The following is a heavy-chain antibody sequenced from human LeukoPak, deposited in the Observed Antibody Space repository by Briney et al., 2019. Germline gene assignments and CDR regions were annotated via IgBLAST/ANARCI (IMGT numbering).Heavy chain of an antibody. V-gene: IGHV4-39*01. J-gene: IGHJ3*02. CDR3: ARSSITVTCAFDI. CDR2: IYYSGST. CDR1: GGSISSSSYY. Sequence: SETLSLTCTVSGGSISSSSYYWGWIRQPPGKGLEWIGSIYYSGSTYYNPSLKSRVTISVDTSKNQFSLKLSSVTAADTAVYYCARSSITVTCAFDIWGQGTMVTVSS. D-gene: IGHD3-22*01.